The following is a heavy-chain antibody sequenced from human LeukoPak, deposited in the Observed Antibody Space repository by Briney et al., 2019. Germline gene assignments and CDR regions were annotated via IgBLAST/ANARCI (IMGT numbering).Heavy chain of an antibody. D-gene: IGHD4-11*01. CDR3: ARDTVLDI. Sequence: GGSLRLSCAASGFTLSSFGMNWVRQAPGKGLEWVSYIGTTTSTIYYADSVKGRFTISRDNAKNSLYLQMNSLRAEDTAVYYCARDTVLDIWGQGTMVTVSS. J-gene: IGHJ3*02. V-gene: IGHV3-48*04. CDR2: IGTTTSTI. CDR1: GFTLSSFG.